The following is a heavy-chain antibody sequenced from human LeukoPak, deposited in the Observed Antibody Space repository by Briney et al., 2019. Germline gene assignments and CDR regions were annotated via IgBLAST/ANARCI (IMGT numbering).Heavy chain of an antibody. CDR1: RFNFNDYY. D-gene: IGHD6-6*01. V-gene: IGHV3-11*01. J-gene: IGHJ4*02. Sequence: MAGGSLRLSCAASRFNFNDYYMSWIRQAPGKGLEWLSYISSSANDKYYADSVKGRSTISRDNAKNSLYLQMNSLRVEDTAVYYCASGSSSVGYWGQGTLVTVSS. CDR3: ASGSSSVGY. CDR2: ISSSANDK.